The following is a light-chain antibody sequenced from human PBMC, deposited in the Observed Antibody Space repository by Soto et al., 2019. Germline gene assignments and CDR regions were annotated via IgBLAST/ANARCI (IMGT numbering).Light chain of an antibody. V-gene: IGKV1-27*01. Sequence: IDVTQTPYSLSASVGDRVTITGRASQGISNYLTWYQQKPGKVPKLLIYAASTLQSGVPSRFSGSGSGTDFTLTISSLQPEDVATYYCHKYNSAPWTSRQ. CDR3: HKYNSAPWT. CDR1: QGISNY. CDR2: AAS. J-gene: IGKJ1*01.